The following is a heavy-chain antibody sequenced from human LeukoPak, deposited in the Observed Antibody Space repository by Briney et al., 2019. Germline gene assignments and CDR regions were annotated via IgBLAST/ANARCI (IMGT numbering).Heavy chain of an antibody. CDR1: GFTFSSHG. CDR3: ARDSPPDD. Sequence: PGGSLRLSCVASGFTFSSHGMNWVRQAPGKGLEWVANIKQDGSEKDYVDSVKGRFTISRDTAKNSLYLQMNSLRAEDTAVYYCARDSPPDDWGQGTLVTVSS. V-gene: IGHV3-7*01. CDR2: IKQDGSEK. J-gene: IGHJ4*02.